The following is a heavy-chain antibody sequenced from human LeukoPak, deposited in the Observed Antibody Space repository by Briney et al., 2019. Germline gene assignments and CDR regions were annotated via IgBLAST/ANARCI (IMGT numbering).Heavy chain of an antibody. Sequence: KPSETLSLTCTVSGGSISSSSYYWGWIRQPPGKGLEWIGSIYHSGSTYYNPSLKSRVTISVDTSKNQFSLKLSSVTAADTAVYYCARHGEKQLVFDYWGQGTLVTVSS. D-gene: IGHD6-6*01. CDR3: ARHGEKQLVFDY. V-gene: IGHV4-39*01. CDR1: GGSISSSSYY. CDR2: IYHSGST. J-gene: IGHJ4*02.